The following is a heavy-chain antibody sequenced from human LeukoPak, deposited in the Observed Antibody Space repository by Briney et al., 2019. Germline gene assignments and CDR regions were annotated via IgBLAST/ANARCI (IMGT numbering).Heavy chain of an antibody. Sequence: PSETLSLTCTVSGGSISSSSYYWGWIRQPPGKGLEWIGSIYYSGSTYYNPSLKSRVTISVDTSKNQFSLKLSSVTAADTAVYYCARLSPPMRALLWFGETWNWGQGTLVTVSS. CDR2: IYYSGST. V-gene: IGHV4-39*01. D-gene: IGHD3-10*01. CDR3: ARLSPPMRALLWFGETWN. J-gene: IGHJ4*02. CDR1: GGSISSSSYY.